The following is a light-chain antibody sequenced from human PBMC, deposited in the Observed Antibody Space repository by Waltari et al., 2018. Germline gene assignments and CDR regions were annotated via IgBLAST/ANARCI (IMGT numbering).Light chain of an antibody. V-gene: IGKV3-11*01. J-gene: IGKJ2*01. CDR3: QQRSNWPYT. CDR1: QGVSSY. CDR2: AAS. Sequence: DIVLTQSPATLSLSPGERATLSCRASQGVSSYLAWYQQKPGQAPRLLIYAASNRATGIPARFSGSGSGTDFILTIGSLEPEDFAVYYCQQRSNWPYTFGQGTKLEI.